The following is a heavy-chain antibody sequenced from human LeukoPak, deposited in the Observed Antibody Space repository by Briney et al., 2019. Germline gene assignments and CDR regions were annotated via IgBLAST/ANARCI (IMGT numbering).Heavy chain of an antibody. J-gene: IGHJ3*02. CDR1: GGSISSRGYY. V-gene: IGHV4-39*01. Sequence: PSETLSLTCTVSGGSISSRGYYWSWIRQPPGKGLEWIGSIYYSGSTYYNPSLKSRVTISVDTSKNQFSLKLSSVTAADTAVYYCARRNDFGIWGQGTMVTVSS. CDR3: ARRNDFGI. CDR2: IYYSGST.